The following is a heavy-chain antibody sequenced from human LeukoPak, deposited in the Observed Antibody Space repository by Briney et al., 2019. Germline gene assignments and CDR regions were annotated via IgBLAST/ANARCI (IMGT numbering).Heavy chain of an antibody. J-gene: IGHJ4*02. Sequence: PSETLSLTCTVSGGSISSYYWSWIRQPAGKGLECIGRIYPSGNTNYNPSLKSRVTISVDTSKNQFSLKLSSVTAADTAVYYCARFQRTNWVDYWGQGTLVTVSS. CDR2: IYPSGNT. V-gene: IGHV4-4*07. D-gene: IGHD1-1*01. CDR3: ARFQRTNWVDY. CDR1: GGSISSYY.